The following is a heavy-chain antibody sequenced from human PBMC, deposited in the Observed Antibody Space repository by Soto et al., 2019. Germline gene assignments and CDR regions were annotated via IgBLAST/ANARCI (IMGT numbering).Heavy chain of an antibody. Sequence: SETLSLTCRVSGGSISNDYWTWIRQPPGKGLEWIGYIYKGGSINYNPSLKSRVTISVDTSNNQFSLKLSSVTAADTAVYYCARAYYDRSGYAVDPWGKGTLVTVS. V-gene: IGHV4-4*09. CDR1: GGSISNDY. CDR2: IYKGGSI. J-gene: IGHJ5*02. D-gene: IGHD3-22*01. CDR3: ARAYYDRSGYAVDP.